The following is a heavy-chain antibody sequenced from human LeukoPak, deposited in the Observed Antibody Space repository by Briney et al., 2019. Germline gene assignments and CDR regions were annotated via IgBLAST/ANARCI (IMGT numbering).Heavy chain of an antibody. V-gene: IGHV3-23*01. D-gene: IGHD6-19*01. CDR3: AKVTGYSSGWYDY. Sequence: PGGSLGLSCAASGFTFSSYAMSWVRRAPGKGLEWVSAISGSGGSTYYADSVKGRFTISRDNSKNTLYLQMNSPRAEDTAVYYCAKVTGYSSGWYDYWGQGTLVTVSS. CDR1: GFTFSSYA. J-gene: IGHJ4*02. CDR2: ISGSGGST.